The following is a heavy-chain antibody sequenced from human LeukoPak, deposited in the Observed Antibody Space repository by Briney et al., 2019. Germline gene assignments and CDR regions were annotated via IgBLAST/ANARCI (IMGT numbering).Heavy chain of an antibody. J-gene: IGHJ3*02. CDR3: ARHGYGDYVVAFDI. CDR1: GGSITNTIYY. V-gene: IGHV4-39*01. D-gene: IGHD4-17*01. Sequence: SETLSLTCTVSGGSITNTIYYWGWIRQPPGKGLEWIGTIYHTGSTYYNPSLKSRVTISVDTSKNQFSLKLSSVTAADTAVYYCARHGYGDYVVAFDIWGQGTMVTVSS. CDR2: IYHTGST.